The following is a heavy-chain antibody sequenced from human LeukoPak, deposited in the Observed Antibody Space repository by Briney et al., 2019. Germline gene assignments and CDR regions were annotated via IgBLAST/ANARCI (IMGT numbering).Heavy chain of an antibody. J-gene: IGHJ4*02. Sequence: GGSLRLSCAASGFTFSSYGMHWVRQAPGKGLEWVAVISYDGSNKYYADSVKGRFTISRDNSKNTLYLQMNSLRAEDTAVYYCAREVGIAVAGTIYFDYWGQGTLVTVSS. CDR3: AREVGIAVAGTIYFDY. CDR1: GFTFSSYG. CDR2: ISYDGSNK. D-gene: IGHD6-19*01. V-gene: IGHV3-30*03.